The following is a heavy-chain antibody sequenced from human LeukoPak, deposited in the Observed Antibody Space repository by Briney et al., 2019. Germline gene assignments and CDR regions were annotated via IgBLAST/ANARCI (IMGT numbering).Heavy chain of an antibody. V-gene: IGHV4-34*01. CDR3: ATNPGEGDYGDYGNWFDP. J-gene: IGHJ5*02. Sequence: SETLSLTCAVYGGSFSGYYWSWIRQPPGKGLEWIGEINHSGSTYYNPSLKSRVTISVDTSKNQFSLKLSSVTAADTAVYYCATNPGEGDYGDYGNWFDPWGQGTLVTVSS. D-gene: IGHD4-17*01. CDR2: INHSGST. CDR1: GGSFSGYY.